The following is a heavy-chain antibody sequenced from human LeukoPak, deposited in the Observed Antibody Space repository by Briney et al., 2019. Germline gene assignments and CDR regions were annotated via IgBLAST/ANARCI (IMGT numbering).Heavy chain of an antibody. CDR1: GYTFTSYG. CDR2: INAYNGNT. D-gene: IGHD3-9*01. Sequence: GASVKVSCKASGYTFTSYGISWVRQAPGQGLEWMGWINAYNGNTNYAQKLQGRVTMTTDTSTSTAYMELRSLRSDDTAVYYCARDVRLRYFDWLLYNYYYYAMDVWGKGTPVTVSS. V-gene: IGHV1-18*04. CDR3: ARDVRLRYFDWLLYNYYYYAMDV. J-gene: IGHJ6*04.